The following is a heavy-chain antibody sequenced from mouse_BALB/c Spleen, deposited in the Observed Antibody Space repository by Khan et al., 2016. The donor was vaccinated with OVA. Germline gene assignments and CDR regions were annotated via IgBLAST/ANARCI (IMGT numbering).Heavy chain of an antibody. CDR1: GFTFSDYY. CDR2: IRKKASGYTT. J-gene: IGHJ3*01. Sequence: EVELVESGGGLVEPGGSLRLSCATSGFTFSDYYMSWVRQPPGKALEWLGFIRKKASGYTTEYSASVKGRFTISRDNSQSIPYLQMNRLRAEDSATYDCARVDDGYGFAYWGQGTLGTVSA. V-gene: IGHV7-3*02. CDR3: ARVDDGYGFAY. D-gene: IGHD1-2*01.